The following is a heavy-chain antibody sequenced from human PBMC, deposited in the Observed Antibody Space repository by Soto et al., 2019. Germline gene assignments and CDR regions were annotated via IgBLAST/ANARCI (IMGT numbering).Heavy chain of an antibody. J-gene: IGHJ6*02. CDR2: IYYSGST. CDR3: ARELGGSGMTFYYYGMDV. D-gene: IGHD3-10*01. Sequence: PSEALSLTCPFSCGSISSYYLGLILQPPWKGLEWIGYIYYSGSTNYNPSLKSRVTISVDTSKNQFSLKLSSVTAADTAVYYCARELGGSGMTFYYYGMDVWGQGTTVTSP. V-gene: IGHV4-59*01. CDR1: CGSISSYY.